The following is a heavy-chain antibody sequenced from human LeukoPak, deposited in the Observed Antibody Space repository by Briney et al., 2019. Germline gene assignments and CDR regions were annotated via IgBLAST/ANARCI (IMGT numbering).Heavy chain of an antibody. CDR2: IYYSGST. CDR3: ARSSTYSSGWKSYWYFDL. Sequence: PSETLSLTCTVSGGSISSGGYYWSWIRQHPGKGLEWIGYIYYSGSTYYNPSLKSRVTISVDTSKNQCSLKLSSVTAADTAVYYCARSSTYSSGWKSYWYFDLWGRGTLVTVSS. V-gene: IGHV4-31*03. J-gene: IGHJ2*01. D-gene: IGHD6-19*01. CDR1: GGSISSGGYY.